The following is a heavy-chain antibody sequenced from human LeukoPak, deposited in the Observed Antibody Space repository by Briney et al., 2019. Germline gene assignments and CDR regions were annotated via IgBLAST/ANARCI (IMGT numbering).Heavy chain of an antibody. V-gene: IGHV1-69*13. J-gene: IGHJ6*02. D-gene: IGHD3-10*01. Sequence: ASVKVSCKASGGTFSSYAISWVRQAPGQGLEWMGGIIPIFGTANYAQKFQGRVTITADESTSTAYMELSSLRSEDTAVYYCARGAVIWFGKAYGMDVWGQGTTVTVSS. CDR2: IIPIFGTA. CDR1: GGTFSSYA. CDR3: ARGAVIWFGKAYGMDV.